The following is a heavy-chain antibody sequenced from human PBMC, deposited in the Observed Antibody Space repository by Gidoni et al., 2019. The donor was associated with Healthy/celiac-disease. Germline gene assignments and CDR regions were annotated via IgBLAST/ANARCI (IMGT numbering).Heavy chain of an antibody. CDR2: IYYSGST. Sequence: QVQLQESGPGLVKPSETLSLTCTVSGGSISSYYWSWTRQPPGKGLGWIGYIYYSGSTNYNPSLKSRVTISVDTSKNQFSLKLSSVTAADTAVYYCARSIRGTPWGDFDYWGQGTLVTVSS. V-gene: IGHV4-59*01. CDR1: GGSISSYY. CDR3: ARSIRGTPWGDFDY. J-gene: IGHJ4*02. D-gene: IGHD3-10*01.